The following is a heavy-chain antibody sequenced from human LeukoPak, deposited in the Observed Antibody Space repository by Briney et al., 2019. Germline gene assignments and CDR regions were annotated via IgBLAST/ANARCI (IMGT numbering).Heavy chain of an antibody. CDR3: ARDPRIQGYPYGTVLDY. J-gene: IGHJ4*02. Sequence: PGGSLRLSCVASGFTFTNYGMSWVRQAPGKGLEWLSGISMTGGSTYYPDSVKGRFTISRDNSKNTLYLQMNSLRAEDSAVYYCARDPRIQGYPYGTVLDYWGQATLVTVSA. V-gene: IGHV3-23*01. D-gene: IGHD3-10*01. CDR2: ISMTGGST. CDR1: GFTFTNYG.